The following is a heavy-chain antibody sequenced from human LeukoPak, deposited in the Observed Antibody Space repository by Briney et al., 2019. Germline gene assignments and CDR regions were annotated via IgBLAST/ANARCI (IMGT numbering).Heavy chain of an antibody. CDR2: FDPEDGET. Sequence: ASVKVSCKVSGYSLTELSMHCVRQAPGKGLEWMGGFDPEDGETIYAQKFQGRVTMTEDTSTDTAYMELSSLRSEDTAVYYCATGGSWVVAANNAFDIWGQGTMVTVSS. CDR3: ATGGSWVVAANNAFDI. J-gene: IGHJ3*02. D-gene: IGHD2-15*01. CDR1: GYSLTELS. V-gene: IGHV1-24*01.